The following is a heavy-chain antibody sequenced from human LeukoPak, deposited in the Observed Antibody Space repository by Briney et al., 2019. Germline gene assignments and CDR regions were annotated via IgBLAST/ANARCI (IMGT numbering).Heavy chain of an antibody. D-gene: IGHD3-3*01. V-gene: IGHV4-34*01. CDR3: ARVPYYDFWSVYYPFDY. Sequence: SETLSLTCAVYGGSFSGYYWSWIRQPPGKGLEWIGEINHSGSTNYNPSLKSRVTISVDTSKNQFSLKLSSVTAADTAVYYCARVPYYDFWSVYYPFDYWGQGTLVTVSS. CDR1: GGSFSGYY. J-gene: IGHJ4*02. CDR2: INHSGST.